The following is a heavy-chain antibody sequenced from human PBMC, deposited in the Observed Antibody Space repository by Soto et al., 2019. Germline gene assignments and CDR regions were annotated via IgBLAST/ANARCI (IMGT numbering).Heavy chain of an antibody. V-gene: IGHV3-49*03. CDR3: ARGIWEMATIRPENY. CDR1: GFTFGDYA. D-gene: IGHD5-12*01. Sequence: PGGSLRLSCTGSGFTFGDYAMSWFRQAPGKGLEWVGFIRSKPYGVTAEYAASVKGRSTISRDDSKSNAYLQINSLTTEYIAVYYCARGIWEMATIRPENYWGQGTPVTVSS. CDR2: IRSKPYGVTA. J-gene: IGHJ4*02.